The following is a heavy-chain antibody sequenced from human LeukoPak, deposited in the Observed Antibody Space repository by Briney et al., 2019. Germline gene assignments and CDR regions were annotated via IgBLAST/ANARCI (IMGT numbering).Heavy chain of an antibody. D-gene: IGHD3-9*01. CDR2: IYYSGST. CDR3: ARVYYDILTGYPNDAFDI. J-gene: IGHJ3*02. V-gene: IGHV4-59*11. CDR1: GGSISSHY. Sequence: PSETLYLTCNVSGGSISSHYWSWIRQPPGKGLEWIGYIYYSGSTNYNPSLKSRVTISVDTSKNQFSLKLSSVTAADTAVYYCARVYYDILTGYPNDAFDIWGQGTMVTVSS.